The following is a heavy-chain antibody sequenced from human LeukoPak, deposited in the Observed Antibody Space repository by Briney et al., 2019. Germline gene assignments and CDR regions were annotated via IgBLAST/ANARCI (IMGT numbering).Heavy chain of an antibody. J-gene: IGHJ4*02. D-gene: IGHD5-24*01. Sequence: HPGGSLRLSCAASGFTVSSNYMSWVRQAPGKGLEWVSVIYVDGTTYYADSVKGRFTISRDNSKNTLSLQMNSLRAEDTAVYYCARGDGYNFFDYWGQGTLVTASS. CDR1: GFTVSSNY. CDR2: IYVDGTT. CDR3: ARGDGYNFFDY. V-gene: IGHV3-53*01.